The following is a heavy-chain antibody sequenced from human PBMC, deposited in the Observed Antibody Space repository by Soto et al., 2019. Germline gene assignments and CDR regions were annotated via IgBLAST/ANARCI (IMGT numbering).Heavy chain of an antibody. CDR3: ARKFTQQAFDY. CDR1: GYTFSSNY. D-gene: IGHD6-13*01. V-gene: IGHV1-46*03. Sequence: ASVKVSCKASGYTFSSNYMHWVRQAPGQGFEWMGIINPSGGSTSYAQKFQGRVTMTRDTSTSTFYMEVSSLRSEDTAMYYCARKFTQQAFDYWGQGTLVTVSS. CDR2: INPSGGST. J-gene: IGHJ4*02.